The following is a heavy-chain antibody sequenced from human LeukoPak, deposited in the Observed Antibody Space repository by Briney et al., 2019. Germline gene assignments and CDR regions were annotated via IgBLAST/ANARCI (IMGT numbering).Heavy chain of an antibody. Sequence: KSSATLSLTCTVSGGSISSYYWSWIRQPPGKGLEWIGYIYYSGSTNYNPSLKSRVTISVDTSKNQFSLKLSSVTAADTAVYYCARGKIGFDPWGQGTLVTVSS. J-gene: IGHJ5*02. V-gene: IGHV4-59*01. CDR1: GGSISSYY. D-gene: IGHD2-21*01. CDR3: ARGKIGFDP. CDR2: IYYSGST.